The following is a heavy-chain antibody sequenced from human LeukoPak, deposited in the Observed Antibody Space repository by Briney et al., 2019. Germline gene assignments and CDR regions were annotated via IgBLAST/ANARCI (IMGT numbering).Heavy chain of an antibody. D-gene: IGHD3-10*01. CDR3: AVIWFGELGGYFDY. CDR2: ISGSGGST. J-gene: IGHJ4*02. Sequence: PGGSLRLSCAASGFTFSSYWMHWVRQAPGKGLEWVSAISGSGGSTYYADSVKGRFTISRDNSKNTVSLQMNSLRAEDTAVYYCAVIWFGELGGYFDYWGQGTLVTVSS. CDR1: GFTFSSYW. V-gene: IGHV3-23*01.